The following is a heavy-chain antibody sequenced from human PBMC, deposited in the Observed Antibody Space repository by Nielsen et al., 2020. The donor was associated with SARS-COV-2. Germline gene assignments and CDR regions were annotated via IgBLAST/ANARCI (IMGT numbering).Heavy chain of an antibody. CDR3: ARGMNGIAAAQHYYYGMDV. V-gene: IGHV1-2*02. D-gene: IGHD6-13*01. J-gene: IGHJ6*02. CDR2: INPNSGGT. Sequence: VRQMPGKGLEWMGGINPNSGGTNYAQKFQGRVTMTRDTSISTAYMELSRLRSDDTAVYYCARGMNGIAAAQHYYYGMDVWGQGTTVTVSS.